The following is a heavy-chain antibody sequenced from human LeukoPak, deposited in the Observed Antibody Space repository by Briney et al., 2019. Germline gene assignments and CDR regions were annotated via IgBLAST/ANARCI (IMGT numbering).Heavy chain of an antibody. CDR1: GFIFSDYS. Sequence: GGSLRLSCAASGFIFSDYSMTWVRQAPGKGLEWVANLDQGGSDDFYLDSVRGRFITSRDNARNSLYLQMNGLRVEDTAVYYCARDVSLGFWSGYSDYWGHGTLVAVAS. V-gene: IGHV3-7*01. CDR3: ARDVSLGFWSGYSDY. CDR2: LDQGGSDD. J-gene: IGHJ4*01. D-gene: IGHD3-3*01.